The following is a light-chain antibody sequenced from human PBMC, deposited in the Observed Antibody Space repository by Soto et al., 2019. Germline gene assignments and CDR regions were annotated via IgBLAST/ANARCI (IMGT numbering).Light chain of an antibody. V-gene: IGKV1D-8*03. CDR2: AAS. Sequence: VIWMTQSPSLLSASTGDRVTISCRMSQGISSYLAWYQQKPGKAPELLIYAASTLQSGVPSRFSGSGSGTDFTLKISRVEAEDVGVYYCMQPLQSWTFGQGTKVDIK. CDR1: QGISSY. J-gene: IGKJ1*01. CDR3: MQPLQSWT.